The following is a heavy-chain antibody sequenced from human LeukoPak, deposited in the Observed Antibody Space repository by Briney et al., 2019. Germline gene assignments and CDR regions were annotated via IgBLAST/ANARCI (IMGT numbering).Heavy chain of an antibody. CDR3: AKGQELDDGVFDS. Sequence: GGSLRLSCAASGFTFSSIAMTWVRQAPGKGLEWVSTIRSNGETTYNADSVKGRFTISRDNSKKTLYLQLNSLRVEDTAIYYCAKGQELDDGVFDSWGQGTLVTVPS. CDR2: IRSNGETT. CDR1: GFTFSSIA. D-gene: IGHD1-1*01. J-gene: IGHJ4*02. V-gene: IGHV3-23*01.